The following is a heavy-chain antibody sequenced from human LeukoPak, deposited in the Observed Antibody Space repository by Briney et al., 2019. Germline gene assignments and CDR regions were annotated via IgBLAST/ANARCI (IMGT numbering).Heavy chain of an antibody. D-gene: IGHD1-26*01. V-gene: IGHV3-33*01. CDR2: TWYDGSNK. CDR3: ARGGLTIAEATTSRYLDY. Sequence: GRCLRLSCAPSGFNFSIYGMHWVSQAQGKGLEWVALTWYDGSNKNYADSVKGRFTISRDKSKNTLYLQMNSLRGEETAVYYCARGGLTIAEATTSRYLDYWGQGTLVTVSS. J-gene: IGHJ4*02. CDR1: GFNFSIYG.